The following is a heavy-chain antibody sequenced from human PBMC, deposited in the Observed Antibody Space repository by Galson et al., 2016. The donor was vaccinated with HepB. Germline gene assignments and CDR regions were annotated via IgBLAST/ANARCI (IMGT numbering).Heavy chain of an antibody. J-gene: IGHJ5*01. CDR3: ARRVLRGGNWFDS. CDR1: GFRFINYW. D-gene: IGHD4-23*01. CDR2: TYPGDSDI. V-gene: IGHV5-51*03. Sequence: QSGAEVKEPGESLRLSCKGSGFRFINYWIAWVRQRPGKGLEWMGITYPGDSDIRYSPSFQGQVTISADKSINTAYLQWKSLKASDTAIYYCARRVLRGGNWFDSWGQGTLVTVFS.